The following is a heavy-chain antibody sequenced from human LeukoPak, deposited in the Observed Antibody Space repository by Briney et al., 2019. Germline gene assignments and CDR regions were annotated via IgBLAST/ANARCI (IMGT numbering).Heavy chain of an antibody. CDR1: GYTFTIYY. CDR3: AREDSSGGDFDL. V-gene: IGHV1-46*01. CDR2: INPSGGST. J-gene: IGHJ2*01. D-gene: IGHD3-22*01. Sequence: ASVKVSCKASGYTFTIYYIHWVRQAPGQGLEWMGLINPSGGSTSYAQKFQGRVTMTRDMSTSTVYMELSSLRSEDTAVYYCAREDSSGGDFDLWGRGTLVTVSS.